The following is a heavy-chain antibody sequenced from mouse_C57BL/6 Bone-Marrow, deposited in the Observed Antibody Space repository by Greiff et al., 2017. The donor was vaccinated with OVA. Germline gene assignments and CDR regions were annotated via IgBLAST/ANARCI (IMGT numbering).Heavy chain of an antibody. D-gene: IGHD1-1*01. CDR1: GFTFSDYG. CDR2: ISNLAYSI. J-gene: IGHJ4*01. V-gene: IGHV5-15*01. CDR3: ARRHYYGSSYAMDY. Sequence: EVKLMESGGGLVQPGGSLKLSCAASGFTFSDYGMAWVRQAPRKGPEWVAFISNLAYSIYYADTVTGRFTISRENAKNTLYLEMSGLRSEDTAMYYCARRHYYGSSYAMDYWGQGTSVTVSS.